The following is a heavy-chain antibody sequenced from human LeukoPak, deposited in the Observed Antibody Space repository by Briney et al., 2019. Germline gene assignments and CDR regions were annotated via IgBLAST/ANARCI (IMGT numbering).Heavy chain of an antibody. CDR3: AKARFLELGYFDY. J-gene: IGHJ4*02. CDR2: ISGSGGST. Sequence: GGSLRLSCAASGFTFSSYAMHWVRQAPGKGLEWVSAISGSGGSTYYADSVKGRFTISRDNSKNTLYLQMNSLRAEDTAVYYCAKARFLELGYFDYWGQGTLVTVSS. D-gene: IGHD3-3*01. V-gene: IGHV3-23*01. CDR1: GFTFSSYA.